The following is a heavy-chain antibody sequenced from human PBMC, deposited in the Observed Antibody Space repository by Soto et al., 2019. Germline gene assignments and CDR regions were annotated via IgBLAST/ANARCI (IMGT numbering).Heavy chain of an antibody. CDR2: VCHTGDT. CDR3: AREIVTAGGNNYFDP. D-gene: IGHD3-16*02. CDR1: GGTVASSHG. V-gene: IGHV4-4*02. J-gene: IGHJ5*02. Sequence: SDTLSLTCGVSGGTVASSHGWSWVRQSPGKGLEWIGNVCHTGDTNFNPSLQTLVTFSIDKSNNQFSLRLTSETAADTAVYICAREIVTAGGNNYFDPWGPGTLVTVSS.